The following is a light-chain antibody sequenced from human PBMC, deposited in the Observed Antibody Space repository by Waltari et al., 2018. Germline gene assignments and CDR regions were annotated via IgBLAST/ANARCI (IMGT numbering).Light chain of an antibody. CDR1: QTVSSS. Sequence: EIVMTQSPATLSLSPGERATLSCRASQTVSSSLAWYKQKPGQAPRLLMYGTSSRATGIPDRFSGSGFRTEFTLTINSLEPEDVAVYFCQQNSNWPLTFGPGTKLDIK. CDR3: QQNSNWPLT. J-gene: IGKJ3*01. V-gene: IGKV3D-15*01. CDR2: GTS.